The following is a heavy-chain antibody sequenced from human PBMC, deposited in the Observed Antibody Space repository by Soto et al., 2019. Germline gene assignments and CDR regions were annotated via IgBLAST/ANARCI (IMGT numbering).Heavy chain of an antibody. CDR3: ARDKDYGSGSTLYYYYGMDV. CDR1: GGSISSGGYY. J-gene: IGHJ6*02. D-gene: IGHD3-10*01. V-gene: IGHV4-31*03. CDR2: IYYSGST. Sequence: PSETLSLTCTVSGGSISSGGYYWSWIRQHPGKGLEWIGYIYYSGSTYYNPSLKSRVTISVDTSKNQFSLKLSSVTAADTAVYYCARDKDYGSGSTLYYYYGMDVWGQGTTVTVSS.